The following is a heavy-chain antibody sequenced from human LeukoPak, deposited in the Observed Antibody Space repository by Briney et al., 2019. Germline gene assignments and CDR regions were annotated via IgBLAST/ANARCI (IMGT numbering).Heavy chain of an antibody. Sequence: PGRSLRLSCAPSRFTFGEYAMHCVRQAPGTGLEWVAGISWNSRSIVYADSVKGRFTISKDNTQKYLYLQMNRLTAQDPAVYYFSQDRYSGSHSDAFDIWGRGTMVTVSS. V-gene: IGHV3-9*01. CDR1: RFTFGEYA. J-gene: IGHJ3*02. D-gene: IGHD1-26*01. CDR3: SQDRYSGSHSDAFDI. CDR2: ISWNSRSI.